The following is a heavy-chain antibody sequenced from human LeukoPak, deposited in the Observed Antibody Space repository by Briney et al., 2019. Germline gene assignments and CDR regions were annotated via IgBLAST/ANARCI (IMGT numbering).Heavy chain of an antibody. CDR1: GGSFSGYY. J-gene: IGHJ5*02. CDR2: INHSGST. Sequence: SETLSLTCAVYGGSFSGYYWSWIRQPPGKGLEWIGEINHSGSTNYNPSLKSRVTISVDTSKNQFSLKLSSVTAAATAVYYCARASSIAAAGVDPWGQGTLVTVSS. D-gene: IGHD6-13*01. V-gene: IGHV4-34*01. CDR3: ARASSIAAAGVDP.